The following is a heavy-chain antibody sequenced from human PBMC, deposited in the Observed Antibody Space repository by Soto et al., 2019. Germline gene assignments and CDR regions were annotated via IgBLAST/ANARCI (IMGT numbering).Heavy chain of an antibody. CDR1: GYTFTSYY. CDR3: ATRAPITISGVVYYYYYGMDV. V-gene: IGHV1-46*01. D-gene: IGHD3-3*01. CDR2: INPSGGST. J-gene: IGHJ6*02. Sequence: ASVKVSCKASGYTFTSYYMHWVRQAPGQGLEWMGIINPSGGSTSYAQKFQGRVTMTEDTSTDTAYMELSSLRSEDTAVYYCATRAPITISGVVYYYYYGMDVWGQGTTVTVSS.